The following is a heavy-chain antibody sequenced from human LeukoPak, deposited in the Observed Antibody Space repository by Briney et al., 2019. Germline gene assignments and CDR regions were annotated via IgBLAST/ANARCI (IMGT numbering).Heavy chain of an antibody. V-gene: IGHV3-66*04. Sequence: GGSLRLSCAASGYIVSSSYITWVRQAPGKGLEWVSVIYSDGRTYYADSLKDRFTISRDNSKNTVYLQINSLRTEDTAIYYCARLPSGDVWGRGTRSSSPQ. CDR2: IYSDGRT. CDR3: ARLPSGDV. J-gene: IGHJ6*01. CDR1: GYIVSSSY.